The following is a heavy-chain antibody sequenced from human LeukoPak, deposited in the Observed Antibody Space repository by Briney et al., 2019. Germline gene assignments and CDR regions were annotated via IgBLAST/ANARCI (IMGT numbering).Heavy chain of an antibody. D-gene: IGHD4-11*01. CDR3: ARGSAVTANNFDF. CDR1: GFTFNIYA. Sequence: GGSLRLSCAASGFTFNIYAMTWVRQAPGKGLEWVSAISGSGGSTYYADSVKGRFTISRDNAKNSLYLQMNSLRAEDTAVYYCARGSAVTANNFDFWGQGTLVTVSS. V-gene: IGHV3-23*01. J-gene: IGHJ4*02. CDR2: ISGSGGST.